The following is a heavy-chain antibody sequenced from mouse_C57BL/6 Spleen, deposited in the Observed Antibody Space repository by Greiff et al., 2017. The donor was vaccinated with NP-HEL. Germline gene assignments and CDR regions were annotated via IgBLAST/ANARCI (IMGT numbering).Heavy chain of an antibody. Sequence: VQLQQPGAELVRPGSSVKLSCKASGYTFTSYWMDWVKQRPGQGLEWIGNIYPSDSETHYNQKFKDKATLTVDKSSSTAYMQLSSLTSEDSAVYYCARGEYPMDYWGQGTSVTVSS. CDR2: IYPSDSET. V-gene: IGHV1-61*01. CDR3: ARGEYPMDY. CDR1: GYTFTSYW. J-gene: IGHJ4*01.